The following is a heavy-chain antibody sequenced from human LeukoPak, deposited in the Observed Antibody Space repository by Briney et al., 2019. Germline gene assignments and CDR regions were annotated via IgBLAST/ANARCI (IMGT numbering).Heavy chain of an antibody. V-gene: IGHV1-69*05. D-gene: IGHD3-22*01. J-gene: IGHJ3*02. CDR1: GGTFSSYA. CDR2: IIPIFGTA. CDR3: ARAYYYDSRPSFDI. Sequence: SVKVSCKASGGTFSSYAISWVRQAPGQGLEWMGGIIPIFGTANYAQKFQGRVTITTDESTSTAYMELSSLRSEDTAVYYCARAYYYDSRPSFDIWGQGTMVTVSS.